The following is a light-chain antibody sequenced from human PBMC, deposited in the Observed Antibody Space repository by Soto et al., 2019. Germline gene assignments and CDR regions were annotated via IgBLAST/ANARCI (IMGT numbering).Light chain of an antibody. J-gene: IGLJ2*01. CDR3: SSYTSKSSLI. CDR2: EVR. V-gene: IGLV2-14*01. CDR1: MRDVGAYNL. Sequence: LTQPHSVSGSPGQSITISCAGTMRDVGAYNLVSWYQQHPGRAPQLIIYEVRNRPSGISFRFSGSKSGNTASLTISGLQAEDEADYYCSSYTSKSSLIFGGGTKLTVL.